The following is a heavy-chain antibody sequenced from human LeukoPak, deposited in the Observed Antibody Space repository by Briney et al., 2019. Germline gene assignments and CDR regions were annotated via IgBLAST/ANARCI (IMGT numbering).Heavy chain of an antibody. Sequence: GESLKIPGKGSGYSFTSYWIGGVRQMPGKGLEWMGIIYPGDSDTRYSPSFQGQVTISADKSISTAYLQWSSLKASDTAMYYCASCIAAAGSFDYWGQGTLVTVSS. V-gene: IGHV5-51*01. CDR2: IYPGDSDT. CDR1: GYSFTSYW. D-gene: IGHD6-13*01. J-gene: IGHJ4*02. CDR3: ASCIAAAGSFDY.